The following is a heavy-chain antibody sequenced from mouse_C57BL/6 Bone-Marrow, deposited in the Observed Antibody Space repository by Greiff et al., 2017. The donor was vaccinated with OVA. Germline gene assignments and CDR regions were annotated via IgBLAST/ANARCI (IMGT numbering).Heavy chain of an antibody. Sequence: VKLQESGPGLVAPSQSLSITCTVSGFSLTSYGVHWVRQPPGKGLEWLVVIWSDGSTTYNSALKSRLSISKDNSKSQVFLKMNSLQTDDTAMYYCARHSYDYDSAWFAYWGQGTLVTVSA. CDR2: IWSDGST. CDR3: ARHSYDYDSAWFAY. D-gene: IGHD2-4*01. V-gene: IGHV2-6-1*01. J-gene: IGHJ3*01. CDR1: GFSLTSYG.